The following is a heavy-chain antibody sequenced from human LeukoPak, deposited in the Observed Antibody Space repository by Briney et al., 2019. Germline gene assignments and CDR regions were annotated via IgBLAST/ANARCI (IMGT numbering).Heavy chain of an antibody. CDR1: GGSINRGDYY. Sequence: PSETLSLTCTVSGGSINRGDYYWTWIRQVPGKGLEWIGYIYYRGSTYYNPSLRSRASISLDAYKNEFSLRLNSVTAADTAVYHCARADYSSGWAGGFDIWGHGTMVTVSS. CDR2: IYYRGST. CDR3: ARADYSSGWAGGFDI. J-gene: IGHJ3*02. V-gene: IGHV4-31*03. D-gene: IGHD6-19*01.